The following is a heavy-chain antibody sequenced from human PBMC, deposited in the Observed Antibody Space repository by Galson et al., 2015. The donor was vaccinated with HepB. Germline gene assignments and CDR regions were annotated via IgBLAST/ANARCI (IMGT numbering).Heavy chain of an antibody. Sequence: CAISGDSVSSNSAAWNWIRQSPSRGLEWLGRTYYRSKWYNDYAVSVKSRITINPDTSKNQFSLQLNSVTPEDTAVYYCARGAVAGTRGAFDIWGQGTVVTVSS. D-gene: IGHD6-19*01. CDR3: ARGAVAGTRGAFDI. V-gene: IGHV6-1*01. CDR2: TYYRSKWYN. CDR1: GDSVSSNSAA. J-gene: IGHJ3*02.